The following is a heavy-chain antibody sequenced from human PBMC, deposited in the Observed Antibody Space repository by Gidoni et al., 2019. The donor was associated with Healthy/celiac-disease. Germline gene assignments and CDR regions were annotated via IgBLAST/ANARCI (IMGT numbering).Heavy chain of an antibody. Sequence: EVQLVQSGAEEKKHGESLRISWKGYGYSFTSYWIGWVRQMPGKGLEWMGIISPGDSDTRYSPSFQGQVTISADKSISTVYLQWSSLKASDTAMYYCARREYNWNHLGSYGVIDYWGQGTLVTVSS. CDR3: ARREYNWNHLGSYGVIDY. CDR1: GYSFTSYW. CDR2: ISPGDSDT. D-gene: IGHD1-20*01. V-gene: IGHV5-51*01. J-gene: IGHJ4*02.